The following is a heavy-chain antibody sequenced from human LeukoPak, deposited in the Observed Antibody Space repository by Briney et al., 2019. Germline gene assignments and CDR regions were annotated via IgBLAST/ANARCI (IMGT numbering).Heavy chain of an antibody. V-gene: IGHV5-51*01. D-gene: IGHD5-24*01. CDR1: GYRFTTYW. CDR2: IYPGDSAI. Sequence: GESLKISCKGSGYRFTTYWIGWVRQMPGKGLEWMGIIYPGDSAIRYRPSFRGQVTISADKSISTAYLQWSSLRASDTAMYYCARLISRGTGYNYLDDWGQGTLVTVSS. J-gene: IGHJ4*02. CDR3: ARLISRGTGYNYLDD.